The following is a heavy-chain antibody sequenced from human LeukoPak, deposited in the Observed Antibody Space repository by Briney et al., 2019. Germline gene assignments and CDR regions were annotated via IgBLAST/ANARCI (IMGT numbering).Heavy chain of an antibody. V-gene: IGHV4-34*01. CDR3: ARRSGYYYYYYMDV. D-gene: IGHD5-12*01. CDR2: INHSGST. Sequence: SETLSLTCAVYGGSFSGYYWSWIRQPPGKGLEWIGEINHSGSTNYNPSLKSRVTISVDTSKNQFSLKLSSVTAADTAMYYCARRSGYYYYYYMDVWGKGTTVTISS. CDR1: GGSFSGYY. J-gene: IGHJ6*03.